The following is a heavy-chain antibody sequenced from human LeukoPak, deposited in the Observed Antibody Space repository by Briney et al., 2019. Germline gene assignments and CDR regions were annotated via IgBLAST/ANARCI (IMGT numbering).Heavy chain of an antibody. Sequence: GGSLRLSCAASGFTVSCNYMSWVRQAPGKGLEWVSVIYSGGSTYYADSVKGRFTISRDNSKNTLYLQMNSLRAEDTAVYYCARDLYYYDSSGYYEDHWGQGTLVTVSS. CDR2: IYSGGST. V-gene: IGHV3-53*01. CDR1: GFTVSCNY. J-gene: IGHJ4*02. CDR3: ARDLYYYDSSGYYEDH. D-gene: IGHD3-22*01.